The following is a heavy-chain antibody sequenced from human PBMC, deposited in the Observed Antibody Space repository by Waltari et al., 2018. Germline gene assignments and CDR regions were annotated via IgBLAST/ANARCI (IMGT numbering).Heavy chain of an antibody. CDR2: ISYNGAT. J-gene: IGHJ3*01. CDR1: GVPITSNRQY. D-gene: IGHD5-12*01. Sequence: LQLQESGPGLVKRSETLSLSCRVSGVPITSNRQYWGWIRQPPGQGLEWIGTISYNGATYSSPSLRGRVTVSRDTSMNQLSLKLGSVTAADTAVYYCATYIGASIGTAAFDVWGQGTMVTVSS. CDR3: ATYIGASIGTAAFDV. V-gene: IGHV4-39*01.